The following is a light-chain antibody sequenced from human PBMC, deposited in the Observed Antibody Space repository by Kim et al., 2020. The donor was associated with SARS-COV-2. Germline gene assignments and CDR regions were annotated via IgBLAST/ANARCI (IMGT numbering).Light chain of an antibody. CDR3: ATWDDSLNAWV. Sequence: ELTQPPSASGTPGQRVTISCSGGNSNIGANTVNWYQQFPGTAPKLLIYANDRRPSGVPDRFSVSQSGTSASLAISGLQSEDEAEYYCATWDDSLNAWV. V-gene: IGLV1-44*01. J-gene: IGLJ3*02. CDR2: AND. CDR1: NSNIGANT.